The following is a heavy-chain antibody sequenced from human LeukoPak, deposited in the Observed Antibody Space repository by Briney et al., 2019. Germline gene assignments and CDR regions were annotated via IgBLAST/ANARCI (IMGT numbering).Heavy chain of an antibody. J-gene: IGHJ4*02. CDR2: IYPGDSDT. V-gene: IGHV5-51*01. Sequence: GESLKISCKGSGYSFTSYWIGWVRQMPGKGLEWMGIIYPGDSDTRYSPSFQGQVTISADKSISTAYLQWSSLKASDTAMYYCARLAYCGGDCYSNFDYWGQRTLVTVSS. D-gene: IGHD2-21*02. CDR1: GYSFTSYW. CDR3: ARLAYCGGDCYSNFDY.